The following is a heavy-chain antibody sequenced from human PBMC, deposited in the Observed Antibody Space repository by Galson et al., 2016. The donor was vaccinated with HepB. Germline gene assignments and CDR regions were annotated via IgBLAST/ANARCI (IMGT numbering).Heavy chain of an antibody. CDR1: GGSLSELS. J-gene: IGHJ3*01. V-gene: IGHV1-24*01. Sequence: SCKVSGGSLSELSMHWVRQAPGKGLEYMGISVAEDGEPFYAEKFQGRVTMMEDTSTDTAYLELRSLRSEDTAVYYCATDRAEAALEAFDLWGQGTMVTVSS. CDR3: ATDRAEAALEAFDL. D-gene: IGHD6-19*01. CDR2: SVAEDGEP.